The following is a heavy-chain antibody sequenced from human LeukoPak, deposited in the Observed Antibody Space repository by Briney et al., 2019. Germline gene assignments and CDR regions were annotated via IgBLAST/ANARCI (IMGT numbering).Heavy chain of an antibody. Sequence: SETLSLTCTVSGGSISSYYWSWIRQPPGKGLEWIGYIYYSGSTNYNPSLKSRVTISVDTSKNQFSLKLSSVTAAVTAVYYCARHGPGITGTTNYYYYGMDVWGQGTTVTVSS. CDR2: IYYSGST. D-gene: IGHD1-7*01. V-gene: IGHV4-59*08. J-gene: IGHJ6*02. CDR3: ARHGPGITGTTNYYYYGMDV. CDR1: GGSISSYY.